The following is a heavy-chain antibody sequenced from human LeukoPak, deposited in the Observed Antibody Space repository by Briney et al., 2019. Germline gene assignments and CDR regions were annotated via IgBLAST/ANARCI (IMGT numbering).Heavy chain of an antibody. D-gene: IGHD2-2*01. J-gene: IGHJ5*02. V-gene: IGHV3-23*01. Sequence: GGSPRLSCAASGFTFSSYAMSWVRQAPGKGLEWVSAISGSGGSTYYADSVKGRFTISRDNSKNTLYLQMNSLRAEDTAVYYCAKGTTPQIVVVPAALMDWFDPWGQGTLVTVSS. CDR1: GFTFSSYA. CDR2: ISGSGGST. CDR3: AKGTTPQIVVVPAALMDWFDP.